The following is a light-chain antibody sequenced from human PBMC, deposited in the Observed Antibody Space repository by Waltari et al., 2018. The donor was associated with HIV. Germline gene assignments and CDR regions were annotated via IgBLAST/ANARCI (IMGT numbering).Light chain of an antibody. CDR3: SSFANRDGFYVL. Sequence: QSVLTQPPSASGSPGQAVTPSCPGTNSDIGTYDYVSWYHQHPGKAPKLVISEVTKRPSGVSDRFSGSKSGNTAFLTVSGLQAEDEADYYCSSFANRDGFYVLFGGGTRLTVL. CDR1: NSDIGTYDY. J-gene: IGLJ2*01. CDR2: EVT. V-gene: IGLV2-8*01.